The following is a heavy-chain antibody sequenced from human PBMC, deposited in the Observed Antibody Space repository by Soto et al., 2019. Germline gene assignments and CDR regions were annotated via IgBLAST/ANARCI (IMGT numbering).Heavy chain of an antibody. Sequence: QVQLQESGPGLVKPSETLSLTCAVSGDSISSYYCMWIRQPPGKGLESIGYLYYGRSANYNPSLKGRXTXSVXTPTNQCSLPLSSMTAADTAVYYCALRSMAVVPEYWGQGTLVTVSS. D-gene: IGHD3-22*01. CDR2: LYYGRSA. J-gene: IGHJ4*02. CDR1: GDSISSYY. V-gene: IGHV4-59*01. CDR3: ALRSMAVVPEY.